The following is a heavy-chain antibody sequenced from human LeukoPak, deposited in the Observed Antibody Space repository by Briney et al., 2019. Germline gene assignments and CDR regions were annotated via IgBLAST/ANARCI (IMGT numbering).Heavy chain of an antibody. CDR3: ARDGVRCTSTSCYPAEYFQH. CDR1: GFTISSNY. Sequence: GGSLTLSCAASGFTISSNYMSWVRQAPGKGLEWVSIIYSCGSTYYADSIKGRFTISRDNSKNTLYLQMNSLRAEDTAVYYCARDGVRCTSTSCYPAEYFQHWGQGTLVTVSS. J-gene: IGHJ1*01. CDR2: IYSCGST. D-gene: IGHD2-2*01. V-gene: IGHV3-66*03.